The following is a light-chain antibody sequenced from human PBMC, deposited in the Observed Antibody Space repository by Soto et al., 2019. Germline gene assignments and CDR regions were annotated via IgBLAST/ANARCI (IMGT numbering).Light chain of an antibody. CDR3: SSFTPSNTWV. Sequence: QSALTQPASVSGSPGQSITISCTGTSSDVGDYNFVSWYQQYPGKAPKLLIYEVSNRPSGVSNRFSGSKSGNTASLTISGPQAEDEADYYCSSFTPSNTWVFGGGTKLTVL. V-gene: IGLV2-14*01. CDR2: EVS. J-gene: IGLJ3*02. CDR1: SSDVGDYNF.